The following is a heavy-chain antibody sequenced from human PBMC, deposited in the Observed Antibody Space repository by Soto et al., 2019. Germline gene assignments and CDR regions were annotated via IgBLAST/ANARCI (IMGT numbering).Heavy chain of an antibody. V-gene: IGHV4-39*01. CDR2: IYYSGIT. CDR1: GGSISSSSYY. J-gene: IGHJ4*02. CDR3: ARHDLQWLVLREFDY. D-gene: IGHD6-19*01. Sequence: QLQLQESGPGLVKPSETLSLTCTVSGGSISSSSYYWGWIRQPPGKGLEWIGSIYYSGITYYNPSLKSRVTISVDTSKNQFSLKLSSVTAADTAVYYCARHDLQWLVLREFDYWGQGTLVTVSS.